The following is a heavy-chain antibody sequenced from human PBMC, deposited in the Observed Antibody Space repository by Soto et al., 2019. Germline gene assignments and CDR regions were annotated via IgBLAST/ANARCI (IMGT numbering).Heavy chain of an antibody. V-gene: IGHV4-31*03. Sequence: SETLSLACTVSGGSISSGGYYWSWIRQHPGKGLEWIGYIYYSGSTYYNPSLKSRVTISVDTSKNQFSLKLSSVTAADTAVYYCARGLGDRYYFAYWGQGTLVTVSS. CDR3: ARGLGDRYYFAY. CDR2: IYYSGST. D-gene: IGHD3-16*01. J-gene: IGHJ4*02. CDR1: GGSISSGGYY.